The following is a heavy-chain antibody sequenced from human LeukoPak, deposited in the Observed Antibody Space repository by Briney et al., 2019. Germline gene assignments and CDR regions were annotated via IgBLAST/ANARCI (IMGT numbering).Heavy chain of an antibody. Sequence: PSETLSLTCAVSGDSISSNNWWSWVRPPPGKGLEWIGEIYHSGSTNYNPSLKSRVNISEEKSKKKMSMKMSFVTAADTAVYYCARAGGEWVGEEGYYYYMDVWGKGTTVTISS. CDR2: IYHSGST. J-gene: IGHJ6*03. D-gene: IGHD3-10*01. CDR1: GDSISSNNW. CDR3: ARAGGEWVGEEGYYYYMDV. V-gene: IGHV4-4*02.